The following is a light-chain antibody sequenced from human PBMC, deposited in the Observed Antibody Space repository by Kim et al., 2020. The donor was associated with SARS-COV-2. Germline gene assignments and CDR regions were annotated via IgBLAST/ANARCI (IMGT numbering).Light chain of an antibody. CDR2: YAS. Sequence: VLTQSPDFQSVTPRQRITITCRASQSIGISLHWYQQKPDQSPKLAIKYASQSISGVPSRFSGSGSGTEFTLTINSLEAEDAATYYCHQTSSFPTFGQGTRLEIK. CDR1: QSIGIS. CDR3: HQTSSFPT. J-gene: IGKJ5*01. V-gene: IGKV6-21*02.